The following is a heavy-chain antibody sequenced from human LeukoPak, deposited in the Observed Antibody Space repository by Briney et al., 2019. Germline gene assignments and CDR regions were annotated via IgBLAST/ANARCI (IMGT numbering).Heavy chain of an antibody. V-gene: IGHV1-69*04. D-gene: IGHD6-19*01. J-gene: IGHJ4*02. Sequence: SVKVSCKASGGTFSSYAISWVRQAPGQGLEWMGRIIPILGIANYAQKFQGRVTITADKSTSTAYMELSSLRSEDTAVYCRARDKYSSGWSVPMDYWGQGTLVTVSS. CDR2: IIPILGIA. CDR1: GGTFSSYA. CDR3: ARDKYSSGWSVPMDY.